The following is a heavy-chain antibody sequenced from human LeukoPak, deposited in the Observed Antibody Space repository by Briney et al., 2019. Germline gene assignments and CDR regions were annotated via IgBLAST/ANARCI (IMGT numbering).Heavy chain of an antibody. CDR2: IYHSGST. CDR3: ARVIGSYYLRFDY. Sequence: NPSGTLSLTCAVSGGFISSSNWWSWVRQPPGKGLEWIGEIYHSGSTNYNPSLKSRVTISVDKSKNQFSLKLSSVTAADTAVYYCARVIGSYYLRFDYWGQGTLVTVSS. J-gene: IGHJ4*02. CDR1: GGFISSSNW. V-gene: IGHV4-4*02. D-gene: IGHD1-26*01.